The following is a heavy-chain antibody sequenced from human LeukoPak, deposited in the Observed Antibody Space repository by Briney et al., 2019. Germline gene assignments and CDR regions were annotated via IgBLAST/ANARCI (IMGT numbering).Heavy chain of an antibody. J-gene: IGHJ6*02. V-gene: IGHV3-30-3*01. D-gene: IGHD2-15*01. CDR2: ISYDGSNK. CDR3: ARDCSGGSCYLIRYGLDV. Sequence: LGGSLRLSCAASGFSFSNAWMHWVRQAPGKGLEWVAVISYDGSNKYYADSVKGRFTISRDNSKNTLYLQMNSLRAEDTAVYYCARDCSGGSCYLIRYGLDVWGQGTTITVSS. CDR1: GFSFSNAW.